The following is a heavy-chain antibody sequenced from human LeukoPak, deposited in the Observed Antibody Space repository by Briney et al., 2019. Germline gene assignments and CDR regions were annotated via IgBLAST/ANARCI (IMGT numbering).Heavy chain of an antibody. V-gene: IGHV4-61*08. J-gene: IGHJ6*02. CDR3: ARDWNDGYYYYGMDV. D-gene: IGHD1-1*01. CDR2: IYYSGST. CDR1: GGSISSGGYY. Sequence: SETLSLTCTVSGGSISSGGYYWSWIRQHPGKGLEWIGYIYYSGSTNYNPSLKSRVTISVDTSKNQFSLKLSSVTAADTAVYYCARDWNDGYYYYGMDVWGQGTTVTVSS.